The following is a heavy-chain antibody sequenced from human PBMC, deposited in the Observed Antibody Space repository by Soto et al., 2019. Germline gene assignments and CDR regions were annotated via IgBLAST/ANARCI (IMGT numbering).Heavy chain of an antibody. J-gene: IGHJ6*02. V-gene: IGHV4-59*01. CDR3: ARDQGSSSHDPYYYYYGMDV. Sequence: SETLSLTCTVSGGSISSYYWSWIRQPPGKGLEWIGYIYYSGSTNYNPSLKSRVTISVDTSKNQFSLKLSSVTAADTAVYYCARDQGSSSHDPYYYYYGMDVWGQGTTVTVSS. CDR2: IYYSGST. D-gene: IGHD6-13*01. CDR1: GGSISSYY.